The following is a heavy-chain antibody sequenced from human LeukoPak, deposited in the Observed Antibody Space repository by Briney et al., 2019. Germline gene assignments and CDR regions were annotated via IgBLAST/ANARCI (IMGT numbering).Heavy chain of an antibody. V-gene: IGHV1-18*01. Sequence: ASAKVSCKASGYTFSSYGITWVRQAPGQGLEWMGWISVYSGETNYAQKLQDRVTVTTDTSTRTAYLELRSLRSDDTAVYYCASNTGSDSSGYAYWGQGTLVTVSS. CDR2: ISVYSGET. J-gene: IGHJ4*02. CDR1: GYTFSSYG. CDR3: ASNTGSDSSGYAY. D-gene: IGHD3-22*01.